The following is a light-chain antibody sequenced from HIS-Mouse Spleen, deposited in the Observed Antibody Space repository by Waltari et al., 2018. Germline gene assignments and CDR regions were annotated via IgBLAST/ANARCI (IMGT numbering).Light chain of an antibody. J-gene: IGKJ3*01. CDR3: QQRSNSFT. CDR1: QNVSSY. Sequence: EIVLTQSPATLSLSPGERATLSCRASQNVSSYFAWYQQKPGQAPRLLIYDASNRATGIPARFSGSGSGTDFTLTISSLEPEDFAVYYCQQRSNSFTFGPGTKVDIK. V-gene: IGKV3-11*01. CDR2: DAS.